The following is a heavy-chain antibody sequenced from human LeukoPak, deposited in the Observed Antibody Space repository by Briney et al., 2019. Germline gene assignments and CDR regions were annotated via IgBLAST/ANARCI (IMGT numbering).Heavy chain of an antibody. V-gene: IGHV3-21*04. CDR3: ARDQEYYDFWSGYLTYYGMDV. CDR2: ISSSGSTI. J-gene: IGHJ6*02. CDR1: GFTFSNYS. D-gene: IGHD3-3*01. Sequence: GGSLRLSCAASGFTFSNYSMNWVRQAPGKGLEWVSSISSSGSTIYYADSVKGRFTISRDNAKNSLYLQMNSLRAEDTAVYYCARDQEYYDFWSGYLTYYGMDVWGQGTTVTVSS.